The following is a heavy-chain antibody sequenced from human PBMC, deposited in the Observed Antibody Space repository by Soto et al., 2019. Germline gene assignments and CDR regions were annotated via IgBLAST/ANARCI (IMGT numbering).Heavy chain of an antibody. Sequence: HPGGSLRLSCAASGFTFSSNAMHWARQAPSKGLEWVAVISSGGSDKYYAEFVKGRFTISRDNSKSTLYLQMNSLRVEDTAVYHCAKDRVESGLGEIDYWGQGTLVTVSS. V-gene: IGHV3-30*04. CDR1: GFTFSSNA. D-gene: IGHD3-16*01. CDR3: AKDRVESGLGEIDY. CDR2: ISSGGSDK. J-gene: IGHJ4*02.